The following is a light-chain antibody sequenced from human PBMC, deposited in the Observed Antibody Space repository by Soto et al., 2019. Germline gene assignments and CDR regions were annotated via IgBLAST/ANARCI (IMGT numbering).Light chain of an antibody. V-gene: IGKV3-20*01. J-gene: IGKJ1*01. CDR1: QSLSNNIY. CDR3: LKYGSSPGWT. Sequence: EIVVTQSPGTLSLSPGERATLSCRASQSLSNNIYLAWYQQKPGQAPRLLIYGASNRATGIPDRFSGSGSGTDFTLTIGRLDPEDFAVYYCLKYGSSPGWTFGPGTKVDIK. CDR2: GAS.